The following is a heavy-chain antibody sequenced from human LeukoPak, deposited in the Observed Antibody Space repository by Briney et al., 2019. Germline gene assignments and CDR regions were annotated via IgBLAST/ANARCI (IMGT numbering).Heavy chain of an antibody. CDR2: ISGSGGST. D-gene: IGHD3-16*01. CDR3: ARRQKFADHQFDP. CDR1: GFTFSSYA. J-gene: IGHJ5*02. V-gene: IGHV3-23*01. Sequence: PGGSLRLSCAASGFTFSSYAMSWVRQAPGKGLEWASAISGSGGSTYYADSVKGRFTISRDNSKNTLYLQMNSLRAEDTALYYCARRQKFADHQFDPWGQGTLVTVSS.